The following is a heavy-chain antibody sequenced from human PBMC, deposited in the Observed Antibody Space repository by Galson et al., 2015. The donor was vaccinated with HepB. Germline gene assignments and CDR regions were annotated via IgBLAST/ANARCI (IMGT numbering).Heavy chain of an antibody. CDR3: ASSYYDSSGYYYGGDY. CDR2: IIPIFGTA. Sequence: SVKVSCKASGGTFSRYAISWVRQAPGQGLEWMGGIIPIFGTANYAQKFQGGVTITADESTSTAYMELSSLRSEDTAVYYCASSYYDSSGYYYGGDYWGQGTLVTVSS. D-gene: IGHD3-22*01. V-gene: IGHV1-69*13. J-gene: IGHJ4*02. CDR1: GGTFSRYA.